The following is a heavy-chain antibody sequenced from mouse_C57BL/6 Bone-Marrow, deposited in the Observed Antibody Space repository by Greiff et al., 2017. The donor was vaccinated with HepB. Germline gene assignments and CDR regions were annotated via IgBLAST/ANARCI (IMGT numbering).Heavy chain of an antibody. J-gene: IGHJ4*01. D-gene: IGHD3-2*02. CDR3: AEGSSGYAGDWAMDY. Sequence: QVQLQQPGAELVKPGASVKLSCKASGYIFTSYWMHWVKQRPGRGLEWIGRIDPNSGGTKYNEKFKSKATLTVDKPSSTAYMQLSSLTSEDSAVYYCAEGSSGYAGDWAMDYWGQGTSVTVSS. CDR1: GYIFTSYW. CDR2: IDPNSGGT. V-gene: IGHV1-72*01.